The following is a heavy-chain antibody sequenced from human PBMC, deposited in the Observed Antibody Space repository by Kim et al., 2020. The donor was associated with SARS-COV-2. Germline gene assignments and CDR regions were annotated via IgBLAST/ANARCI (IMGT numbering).Heavy chain of an antibody. J-gene: IGHJ4*02. D-gene: IGHD4-17*01. CDR3: ARFDWWNYGDYD. V-gene: IGHV1-2*06. CDR2: INPNSGGT. CDR1: GYTFTGYY. Sequence: ASVKVSCKASGYTFTGYYMHWVRQAPGQGLEWMGRINPNSGGTNYAQKFQGRVTMTRDTSISTAYMELSRLRSDDTAVYYCARFDWWNYGDYDWGQGTLVTVSS.